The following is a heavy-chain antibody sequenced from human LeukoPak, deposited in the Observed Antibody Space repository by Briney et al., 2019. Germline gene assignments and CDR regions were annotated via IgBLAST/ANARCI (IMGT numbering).Heavy chain of an antibody. CDR2: INPSGGST. CDR1: GYTFTSYY. V-gene: IGHV1-46*01. Sequence: ASVKVSCKASGYTFTSYYMHWVRQAPGQGLEWMGIINPSGGSTSYAQKFQGRVTMTRDMSTSTVYMELSSLRSEDTAVYYCARAWFRPDGDYGVGDYWGQGTLVTVSS. CDR3: ARAWFRPDGDYGVGDY. D-gene: IGHD4-17*01. J-gene: IGHJ4*02.